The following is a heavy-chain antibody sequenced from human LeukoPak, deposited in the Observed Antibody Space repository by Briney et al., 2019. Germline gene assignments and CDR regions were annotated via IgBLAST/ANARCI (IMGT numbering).Heavy chain of an antibody. CDR1: GGSISSYC. V-gene: IGHV4-59*01. CDR3: ARGADYYDSSGYLVY. J-gene: IGHJ4*02. CDR2: IYYSGST. Sequence: PSETLSLTCTVSGGSISSYCWSWIRQPPGKGLEWIGYIYYSGSTNYNPSLKSRVTISVDTSKNQFSLKLSSVTAADTAVYYCARGADYYDSSGYLVYWGQGTLVTVSS. D-gene: IGHD3-22*01.